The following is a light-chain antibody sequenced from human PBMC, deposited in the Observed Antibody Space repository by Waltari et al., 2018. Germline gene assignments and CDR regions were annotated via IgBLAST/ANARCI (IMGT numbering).Light chain of an antibody. J-gene: IGLJ1*01. CDR3: SSRDSGAHRHV. V-gene: IGLV3-19*01. Sequence: SSELTQDPAVSVALGQTVRITCQGDSLRSYYATWYQQKAGQAPILVIYGQNNRPSGIPDRLSGSYSGRTASLTITGAQAEDEADYYCSSRDSGAHRHVFGTGTKVTVL. CDR2: GQN. CDR1: SLRSYY.